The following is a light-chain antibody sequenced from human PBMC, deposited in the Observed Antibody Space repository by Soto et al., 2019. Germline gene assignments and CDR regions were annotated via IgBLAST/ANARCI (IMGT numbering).Light chain of an antibody. J-gene: IGKJ1*01. V-gene: IGKV3-20*01. CDR3: QQYGSSGT. Sequence: EIVLTQSPGTLSLSPGERATLSCRASQSVSNNYLAWYQQKPGXAPXXLIYGASNRATGIPDRFSGSGSGTDFTLTISRLEPEDFAVYYCQQYGSSGTFGQGTKVDIK. CDR1: QSVSNNY. CDR2: GAS.